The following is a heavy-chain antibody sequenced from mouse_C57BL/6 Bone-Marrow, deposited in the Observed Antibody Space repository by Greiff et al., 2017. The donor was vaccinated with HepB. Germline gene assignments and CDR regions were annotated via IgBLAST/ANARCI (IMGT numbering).Heavy chain of an antibody. CDR2: ISSGGSYT. Sequence: VQLQESGGDLVKPGGSLKLSCAASGFTFSSYGMSWVRQTPDKRLEWVATISSGGSYTYYPDSVKGRFTISRDNAKNTLYLQMSSLKSEDTAMYYCARNRRAYWGQGTLVTVSA. CDR1: GFTFSSYG. J-gene: IGHJ3*01. CDR3: ARNRRAY. V-gene: IGHV5-6*01. D-gene: IGHD2-14*01.